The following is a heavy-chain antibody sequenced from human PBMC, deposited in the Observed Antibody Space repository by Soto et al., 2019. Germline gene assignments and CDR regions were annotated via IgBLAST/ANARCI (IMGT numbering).Heavy chain of an antibody. Sequence: EVQLVESGGGLVKPGGSLRLSCAASGLTFSDALVNWVRQAPGKGLDWVGRIKSKTDGGTTDFAAPVKGRFTLSRDDSKNTLYLQMNSLKTEDTGMDYCTTGTAGWLFWGQGTLVTVSS. J-gene: IGHJ4*02. CDR2: IKSKTDGGTT. CDR1: GLTFSDAL. D-gene: IGHD3-9*01. V-gene: IGHV3-15*01. CDR3: TTGTAGWLF.